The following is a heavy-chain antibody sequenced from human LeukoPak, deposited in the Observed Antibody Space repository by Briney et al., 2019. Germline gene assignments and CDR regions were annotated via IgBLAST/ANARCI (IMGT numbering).Heavy chain of an antibody. CDR3: ARSITMFRGLTDY. CDR1: GFTFSPYS. CDR2: ISSSSSYI. Sequence: GGSLRLSCAASGFTFSPYSINWVRQAPGKGLEWVSSISSSSSYIYYADSVKGRFTISRDNAKNSLYLPMNSLRAEDTAVYFCARSITMFRGLTDYWGQGTLVTVSS. D-gene: IGHD3-10*01. J-gene: IGHJ4*02. V-gene: IGHV3-21*01.